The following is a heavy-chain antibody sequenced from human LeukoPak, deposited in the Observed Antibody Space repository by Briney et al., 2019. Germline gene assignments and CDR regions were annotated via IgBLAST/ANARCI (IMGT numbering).Heavy chain of an antibody. CDR3: ARDAGYCSSETCYDDAFDI. D-gene: IGHD2-2*01. Sequence: ASVKVSCKASGYTFTNYGLSWVRQAPGQGREWMGWISGYNGNATYTQKLQGRVIMTTDTSTTTAYMDLRSLRSDDTAVYYCARDAGYCSSETCYDDAFDIWGQGTMVTLSS. CDR1: GYTFTNYG. CDR2: ISGYNGNA. J-gene: IGHJ3*02. V-gene: IGHV1-18*01.